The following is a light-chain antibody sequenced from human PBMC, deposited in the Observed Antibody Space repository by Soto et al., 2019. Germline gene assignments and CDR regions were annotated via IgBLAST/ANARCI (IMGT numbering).Light chain of an antibody. Sequence: DIQMTQSPSTLSASVGDRVTITCRASQRIGSWLAWYQQKPGKAPKVLIYDASSLESGIPSRFSGSGSGTEFTLTISSLQPDDFATYYCRQYNSYRTFGQGTKVDIK. CDR2: DAS. V-gene: IGKV1-5*01. CDR3: RQYNSYRT. J-gene: IGKJ1*01. CDR1: QRIGSW.